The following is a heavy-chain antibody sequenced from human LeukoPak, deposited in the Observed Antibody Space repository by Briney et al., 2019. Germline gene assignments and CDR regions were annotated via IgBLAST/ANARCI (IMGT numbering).Heavy chain of an antibody. J-gene: IGHJ4*02. D-gene: IGHD2-2*01. V-gene: IGHV3-23*01. Sequence: GGSLRLSCAASGFTFSSYAMSWVRQAPGKGLEWVSAISGSGGSTYYADSVKGRFTISRDNSKNTLYLQMNSLRAEDTAVYYCAKEGCSSTSCYEIDYWGQGTLVTVPS. CDR2: ISGSGGST. CDR3: AKEGCSSTSCYEIDY. CDR1: GFTFSSYA.